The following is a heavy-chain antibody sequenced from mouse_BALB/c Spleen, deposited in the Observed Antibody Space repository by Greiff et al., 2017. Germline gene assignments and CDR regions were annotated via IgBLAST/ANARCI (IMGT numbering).Heavy chain of an antibody. CDR3: ARRGVRRAWFAY. CDR2: ISYSGST. V-gene: IGHV3-2*02. CDR1: GYSITSDYA. D-gene: IGHD2-14*01. Sequence: EVKLMESGPGLVKPSQSLSLTCTVTGYSITSDYAWNWIRQFPGNKLEWMGYISYSGSTSYNPSLKSRISITRDTSKNQFFLQLNSVTTEDTATYYCARRGVRRAWFAYWGQGTLVTVSA. J-gene: IGHJ3*01.